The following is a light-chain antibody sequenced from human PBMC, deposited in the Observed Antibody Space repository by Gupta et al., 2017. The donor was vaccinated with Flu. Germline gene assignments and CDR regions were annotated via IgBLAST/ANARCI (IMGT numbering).Light chain of an antibody. CDR2: RAS. Sequence: DIVMTQSPDALASSLGERTTTNCKSSQRVLYSSDNKNHLAWYQQKPGQPPKLLIYRASTRESGVPDRFSGSGSGKDFTLPISSLQAEDVQVYYCQRYIGIPFTFGRGTKVDIK. CDR3: QRYIGIPFT. V-gene: IGKV4-1*01. J-gene: IGKJ3*01. CDR1: QRVLYSSDNKNH.